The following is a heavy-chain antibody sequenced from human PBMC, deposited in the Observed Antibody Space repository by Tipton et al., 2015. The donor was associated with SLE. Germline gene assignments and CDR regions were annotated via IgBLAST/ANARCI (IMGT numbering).Heavy chain of an antibody. V-gene: IGHV4-59*01. CDR2: IYYSGST. CDR1: GGSISSYY. Sequence: TLSLTCTVSGGSISSYYWSWIRQPPGKGLEWIGYIYYSGSTNYNPSLKSRVTISVDTSKNQFSLKLRSVTAADTAVYYCARETADYGDYLFDSWGQGTLVTVSP. J-gene: IGHJ4*02. CDR3: ARETADYGDYLFDS. D-gene: IGHD4-17*01.